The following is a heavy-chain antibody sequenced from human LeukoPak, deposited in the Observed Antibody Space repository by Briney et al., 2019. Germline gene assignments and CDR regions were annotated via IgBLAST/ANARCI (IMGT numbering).Heavy chain of an antibody. Sequence: PSETLSLTCTVSGGSISSSSYYWGWIRQPPGKGLEWIGSTYYSGSTYYNPSLKSRVTISVDTSKNQFSLKLSSVTAADTAVYYCASAPYSSGWYEYRSAYYFDYWGQGTLVTVSS. CDR2: TYYSGST. CDR1: GGSISSSSYY. D-gene: IGHD6-19*01. CDR3: ASAPYSSGWYEYRSAYYFDY. V-gene: IGHV4-39*01. J-gene: IGHJ4*02.